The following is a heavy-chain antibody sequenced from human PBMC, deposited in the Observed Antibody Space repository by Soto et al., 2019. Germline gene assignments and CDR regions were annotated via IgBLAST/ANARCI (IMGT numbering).Heavy chain of an antibody. CDR3: ARDLYPLAYYFDF. CDR1: GYTFTNHG. J-gene: IGHJ4*02. V-gene: IGHV1-18*04. D-gene: IGHD2-8*01. CDR2: ISGHNGNT. Sequence: GASVKVSGKASGYTFTNHGISWVRQAPGQGLEWLGWISGHNGNTKYAQRLKGRVTMTADTSTSTAYMELRSLRSDDTAVYYCARDLYPLAYYFDFWGQGTLVTVSS.